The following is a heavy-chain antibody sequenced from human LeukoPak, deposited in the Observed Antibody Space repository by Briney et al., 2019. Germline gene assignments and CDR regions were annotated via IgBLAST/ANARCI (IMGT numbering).Heavy chain of an antibody. CDR3: TTLRPYIQPR. Sequence: GGSLRLSCAASGFTFSSYAMSWVRQAPGKGLEWVSAISGSGGSTYYADSVEGRFTISRDNSKNTLYLQMNSLKTEDTAVYYCTTLRPYIQPRWGQGTMVTVSS. J-gene: IGHJ3*01. D-gene: IGHD5-18*01. CDR2: ISGSGGST. CDR1: GFTFSSYA. V-gene: IGHV3-23*01.